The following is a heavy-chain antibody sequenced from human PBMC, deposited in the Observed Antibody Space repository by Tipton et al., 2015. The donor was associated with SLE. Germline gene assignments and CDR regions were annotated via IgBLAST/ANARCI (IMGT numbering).Heavy chain of an antibody. D-gene: IGHD3-22*01. CDR2: IYYSGSS. Sequence: TLSLTCTVSGGSISFDYWSWIRQPPGRGLEWMGYIYYSGSSIYNPSLKSRVTMSIDTSKNQFSLKLTSVTAADTAVYYCARGPPTDYYDSSGSSFWYFDPWGRGTLVTVSS. CDR1: GGSISFDY. V-gene: IGHV4-59*01. J-gene: IGHJ2*01. CDR3: ARGPPTDYYDSSGSSFWYFDP.